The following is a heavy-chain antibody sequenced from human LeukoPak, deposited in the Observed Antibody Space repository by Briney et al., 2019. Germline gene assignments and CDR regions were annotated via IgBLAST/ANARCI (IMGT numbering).Heavy chain of an antibody. J-gene: IGHJ4*02. V-gene: IGHV3-53*01. CDR1: GYTVSSHY. Sequence: GGSLRLSCAASGYTVSSHYMSWVRQAPGQGLECVSVIHSGGTTYYADSLKGRFTISRDNSKNTLYLQMNSLRAEDTAVYYCARYALAVAEEYYFDYWGQGTLVTVSS. CDR2: IHSGGTT. CDR3: ARYALAVAEEYYFDY. D-gene: IGHD6-19*01.